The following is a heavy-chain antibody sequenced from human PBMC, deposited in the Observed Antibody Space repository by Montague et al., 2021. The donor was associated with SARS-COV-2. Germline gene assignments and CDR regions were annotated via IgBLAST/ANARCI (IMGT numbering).Heavy chain of an antibody. CDR2: NDKSGTN. CDR3: AGDLGGIDV. V-gene: IGHV4-31*03. Sequence: TLSLTCTVSGGSISYGGYFWNWIRQHPGKGLEWNVYNDKSGTNQYNPSLKRSVSLSADTTKNQLSLNLRTATAAATTLFYCAGDLGGIDVWGQGTTVIVSS. J-gene: IGHJ6*02. D-gene: IGHD3-10*01. CDR1: GGSISYGGYF.